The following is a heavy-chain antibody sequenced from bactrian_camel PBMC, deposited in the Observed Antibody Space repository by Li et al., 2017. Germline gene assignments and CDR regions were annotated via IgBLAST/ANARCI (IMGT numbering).Heavy chain of an antibody. Sequence: HVQLVESGGGAVQPGGSLKLACVYSRSSSCMGWLRRPPGKEREGVAALADNGGSPFATYADSVKGRFTISTDSAKKTLYLQMSSLKPEDTAVYYCAAGSSGAGYTFLRADAFPYWGQGTQVTVS. V-gene: IGHV3S53*01. CDR1: RSSSC. D-gene: IGHD1*01. CDR3: AAGSSGAGYTFLRADAFPY. CDR2: LADNGGSPFA. J-gene: IGHJ4*01.